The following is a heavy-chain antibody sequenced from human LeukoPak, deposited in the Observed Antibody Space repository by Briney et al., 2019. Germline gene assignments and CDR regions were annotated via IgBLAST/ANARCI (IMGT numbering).Heavy chain of an antibody. J-gene: IGHJ4*02. CDR3: AKSGGYGLIDY. D-gene: IGHD1-26*01. CDR1: GASISGTAYY. Sequence: SETLSLTCTVSGASISGTAYYWGWVRQPPRKGLEWIGNIYYSGSTYYNASLQSRITISIDTSKNQFSLRLSSVTAADTAMYFCAKSGGYGLIDYWGQGTLVTVSS. V-gene: IGHV4-39*01. CDR2: IYYSGST.